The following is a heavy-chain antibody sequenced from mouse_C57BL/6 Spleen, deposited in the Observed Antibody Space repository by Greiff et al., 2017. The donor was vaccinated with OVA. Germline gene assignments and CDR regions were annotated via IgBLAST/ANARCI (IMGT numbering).Heavy chain of an antibody. V-gene: IGHV5-4*01. D-gene: IGHD2-1*01. CDR1: GFTFSSYA. CDR2: ISDGGSYT. Sequence: EVHLVESGGGLVKPGGSLKLSCAASGFTFSSYAMSWVRQTPEKRLEWVATISDGGSYTYYPDNVKGRFTISRDNAKNNLYLQMSHLKSEDTAMYYCARDYGNYVRAMDYWGQGTSVTVSS. CDR3: ARDYGNYVRAMDY. J-gene: IGHJ4*01.